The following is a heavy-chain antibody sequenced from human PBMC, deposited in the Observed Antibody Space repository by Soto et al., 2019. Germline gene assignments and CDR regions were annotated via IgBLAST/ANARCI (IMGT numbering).Heavy chain of an antibody. J-gene: IGHJ6*02. CDR2: ISYDGSNK. CDR1: GFTFSSYA. Sequence: GGSLRLSCAASGFTFSSYAMHWVRQAPGKGLEWVAVISYDGSNKYYADSVKGRFTISRDNYKNTLYLRMNSLRAEDTAVYYCARDRKLGYCSSTSCYGHYYYYYGMDVWGQGTTVTVSS. V-gene: IGHV3-30-3*01. D-gene: IGHD2-2*01. CDR3: ARDRKLGYCSSTSCYGHYYYYYGMDV.